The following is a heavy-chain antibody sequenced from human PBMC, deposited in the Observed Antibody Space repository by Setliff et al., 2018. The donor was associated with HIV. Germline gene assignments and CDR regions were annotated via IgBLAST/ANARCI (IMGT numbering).Heavy chain of an antibody. D-gene: IGHD6-19*01. J-gene: IGHJ4*02. CDR1: GGSISSYY. V-gene: IGHV4-4*09. CDR2: IYTSGSV. Sequence: SETLSLTCTVSGGSISSYYWSWIRQPPGKGLEWIGYIYTSGSVNYNPSLNSRVTISVDTSKNQFPLKVNSVTAADTAVYYCARSPRIGVAGEFEYWGQGTRVTVSS. CDR3: ARSPRIGVAGEFEY.